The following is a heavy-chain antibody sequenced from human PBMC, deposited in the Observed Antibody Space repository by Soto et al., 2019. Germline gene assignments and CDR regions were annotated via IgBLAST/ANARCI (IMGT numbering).Heavy chain of an antibody. V-gene: IGHV3-48*02. Sequence: EVQLVESGGGLVQPGGSLRLSCAASGFTFSSYSMNWVRQAPGKGLEWVSYISSSSSTIYYADSVKGRFTISRDNAKNSLYLPMNSLRDEDTAVYYCARAPGIAFMDVWGQGTTVTVSS. CDR2: ISSSSSTI. CDR3: ARAPGIAFMDV. D-gene: IGHD6-13*01. CDR1: GFTFSSYS. J-gene: IGHJ6*02.